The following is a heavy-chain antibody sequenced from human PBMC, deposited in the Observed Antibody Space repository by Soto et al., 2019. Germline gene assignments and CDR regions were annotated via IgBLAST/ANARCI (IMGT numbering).Heavy chain of an antibody. V-gene: IGHV1-8*01. CDR3: ARGRGSSWEYSYYYYYYMDV. CDR2: MNPNSGNT. Sequence: ASVKVSCKASGYTFTSYDINWVRQATGQGLEWMGWMNPNSGNTGYAQKFQGRVTMTRNTSISTAYMELSSLRSEDTAVYYCARGRGSSWEYSYYYYYYMDVWGKGTTVTVSS. J-gene: IGHJ6*03. D-gene: IGHD6-13*01. CDR1: GYTFTSYD.